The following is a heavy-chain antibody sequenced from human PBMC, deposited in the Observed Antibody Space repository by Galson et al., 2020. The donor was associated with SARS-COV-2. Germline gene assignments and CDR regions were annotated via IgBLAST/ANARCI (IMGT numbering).Heavy chain of an antibody. Sequence: GESLKISCKGSGYSFTSYWIGWVRQMPGKVLEWVGTISPGDSDTRYSPSFQGQVTISADKSISTAYLQWSSLKASDTAIYYCAATHPTIAAAGSGASHKYYYYGMDVWSQGTTVTVSS. CDR1: GYSFTSYW. J-gene: IGHJ6*02. CDR2: ISPGDSDT. V-gene: IGHV5-51*01. D-gene: IGHD6-13*01. CDR3: AATHPTIAAAGSGASHKYYYYGMDV.